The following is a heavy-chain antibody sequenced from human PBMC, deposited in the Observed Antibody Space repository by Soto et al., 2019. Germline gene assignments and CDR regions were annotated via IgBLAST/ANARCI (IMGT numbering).Heavy chain of an antibody. CDR1: GFTFSSYA. D-gene: IGHD3-22*01. V-gene: IGHV3-23*01. Sequence: GGSLRLSCAASGFTFSSYAMSWVRQAPGKGLEWVSAISGSGVSTYYADSVKGRFTISRDNSKNTLYLQMNSLSAEDTAVYYCAKSPGMYYYDSSGYYHYDYRGQGTLVTVSS. CDR2: ISGSGVST. J-gene: IGHJ4*02. CDR3: AKSPGMYYYDSSGYYHYDY.